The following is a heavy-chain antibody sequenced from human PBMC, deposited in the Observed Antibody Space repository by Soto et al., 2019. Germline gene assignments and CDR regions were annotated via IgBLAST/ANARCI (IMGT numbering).Heavy chain of an antibody. V-gene: IGHV1-8*01. CDR1: GYTFTSYD. D-gene: IGHD2-2*01. Sequence: QVQLVQSGAEVKEPGASVRVSCKASGYTFTSYDINWVRQDTGQGLEWMGWMNPESRNTGYAQKFQGRVTMTRDTSISTAYMELTSLRYEDTAVYYCAIFVRHQLPTIDFWGQGNLVTVSS. CDR3: AIFVRHQLPTIDF. J-gene: IGHJ4*02. CDR2: MNPESRNT.